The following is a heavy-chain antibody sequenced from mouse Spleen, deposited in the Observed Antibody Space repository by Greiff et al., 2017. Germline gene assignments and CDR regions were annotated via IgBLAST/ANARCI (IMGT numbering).Heavy chain of an antibody. CDR1: GFTFSSYA. D-gene: IGHD1-1*01. Sequence: EVHLVESGGGLVKLGGSLKLSCAASGFTFSSYAMSWVRQTPEKRLEWVATISSGGGNTYYPDSVKGRFTISRDNAKNTLYLQMSSLKSEDTAMYYCARRPYYGSSSYYFDYWGQGTTLTVSS. J-gene: IGHJ2*01. CDR2: ISSGGGNT. V-gene: IGHV5-9-3*01. CDR3: ARRPYYGSSSYYFDY.